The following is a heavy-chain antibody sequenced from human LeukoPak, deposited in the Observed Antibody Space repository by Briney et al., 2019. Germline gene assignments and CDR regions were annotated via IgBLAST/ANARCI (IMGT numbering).Heavy chain of an antibody. CDR2: INPNSGGT. Sequence: ASVKVSCKASGYTFTDYYMHWVRQAPGQRLEWMGWINPNSGGTDYAQEFQGRVTMTRDSSISTAYMELRRLISDDTAVYYCARAGTVSGSYLGHYYFYMGVWGKGTTVTVSS. CDR3: ARAGTVSGSYLGHYYFYMGV. J-gene: IGHJ6*03. D-gene: IGHD1-26*01. CDR1: GYTFTDYY. V-gene: IGHV1-2*02.